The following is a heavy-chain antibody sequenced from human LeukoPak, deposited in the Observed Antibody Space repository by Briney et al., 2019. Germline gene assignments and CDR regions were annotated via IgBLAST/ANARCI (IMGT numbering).Heavy chain of an antibody. CDR3: ARHWGTSMVIEGYFDY. CDR1: GGSISSSSYY. Sequence: SETLSLTCTVSGGSISSSSYYWGWIRQPPGKGLEWIGSIYYTGSTKYSPSLKSRVTISGDTSKNQFSLSLSSVTAADTAVYYCARHWGTSMVIEGYFDYWGQGILVTVSS. J-gene: IGHJ4*02. D-gene: IGHD5-18*01. CDR2: IYYTGST. V-gene: IGHV4-39*01.